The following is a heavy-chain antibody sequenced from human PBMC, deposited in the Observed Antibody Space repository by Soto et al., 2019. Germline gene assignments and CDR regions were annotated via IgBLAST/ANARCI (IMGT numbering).Heavy chain of an antibody. CDR1: GFTLSNYW. Sequence: GGSLRLSCAASGFTLSNYWMHWARQAPGKGLVWVSRISSDGSSTNYADSVKGRFTISRDNAKNTLHLQMNSLRAEDTAVYYCARVPYCSSSMCYSYFDSWGQGT. J-gene: IGHJ4*02. CDR2: ISSDGSST. CDR3: ARVPYCSSSMCYSYFDS. D-gene: IGHD2-2*01. V-gene: IGHV3-74*01.